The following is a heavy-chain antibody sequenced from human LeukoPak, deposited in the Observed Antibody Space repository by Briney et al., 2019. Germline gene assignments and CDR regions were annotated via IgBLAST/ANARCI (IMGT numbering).Heavy chain of an antibody. CDR3: ARDRYYGDYPELVDY. CDR2: ISSSSSYI. J-gene: IGHJ4*02. V-gene: IGHV3-21*01. Sequence: GGSLRLSCAASGFTFSSYSMNWVRQAPGKGLEWVSSISSSSSYIYYADSVKGRFTISRDSAKNSLYLQMNSLRAEDTAVYYCARDRYYGDYPELVDYWGQGTLVTVSS. CDR1: GFTFSSYS. D-gene: IGHD4-17*01.